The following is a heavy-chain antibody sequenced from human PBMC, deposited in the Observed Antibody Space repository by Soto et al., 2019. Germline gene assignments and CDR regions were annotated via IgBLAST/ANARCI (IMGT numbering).Heavy chain of an antibody. D-gene: IGHD6-13*01. V-gene: IGHV4-59*01. Sequence: PSETLSLPCTVSGGSISSYYWSWIRQPPGKGLEWIGYIYYSGSTNYNPSLKSRVTISVDTSKNQFSLKLSSVTAADTAVHDCAREQQLGRQFDYWGQGTLVTVSS. CDR3: AREQQLGRQFDY. CDR1: GGSISSYY. CDR2: IYYSGST. J-gene: IGHJ4*02.